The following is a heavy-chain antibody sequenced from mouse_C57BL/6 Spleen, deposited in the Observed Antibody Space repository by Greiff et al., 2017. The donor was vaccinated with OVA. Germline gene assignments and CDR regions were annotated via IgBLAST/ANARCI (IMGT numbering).Heavy chain of an antibody. D-gene: IGHD1-1*01. V-gene: IGHV1-52*01. CDR3: ARSLITTVEGYYFDY. CDR2: IDPSDSET. CDR1: GYTFTSYW. Sequence: VQLQQPGAELVRPGSSVKLSCKASGYTFTSYWMHWVKQRPIQGLEWIGNIDPSDSETHYNQKFKDKATLTVDKSSSTAYMQLSSLTSEDSAVYYCARSLITTVEGYYFDYWGQGTTLTVSS. J-gene: IGHJ2*01.